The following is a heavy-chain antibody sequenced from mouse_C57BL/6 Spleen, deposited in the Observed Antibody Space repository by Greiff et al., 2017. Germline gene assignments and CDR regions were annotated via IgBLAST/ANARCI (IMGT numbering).Heavy chain of an antibody. CDR2: ISSGSSTI. J-gene: IGHJ4*01. D-gene: IGHD4-1*01. Sequence: EVHLVESGGGLVKPGGSLKLSCAASGFTFSDYGMHWVRQAPEKGLEWVAYISSGSSTIYYADTVKGRFTISRDNAKNTLFLQMTSLRSEDTAMYYCARRLGYYAMDYWGQGTSVTVSS. CDR1: GFTFSDYG. CDR3: ARRLGYYAMDY. V-gene: IGHV5-17*01.